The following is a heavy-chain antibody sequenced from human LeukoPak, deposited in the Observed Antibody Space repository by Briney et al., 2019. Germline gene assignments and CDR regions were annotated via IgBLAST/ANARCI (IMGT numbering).Heavy chain of an antibody. D-gene: IGHD1-26*01. J-gene: IGHJ4*02. V-gene: IGHV4-59*01. CDR2: IYYSGST. Sequence: AETLSLTCTVSGGSIRSYYWSWIRQPPGKGLERIGYIYYSGSTNYNPSLKSRVTISVDTSKNQFSLKLSSVTAADTAVYYCASGSCYFDYWGQGTLVTASS. CDR3: ASGSCYFDY. CDR1: GGSIRSYY.